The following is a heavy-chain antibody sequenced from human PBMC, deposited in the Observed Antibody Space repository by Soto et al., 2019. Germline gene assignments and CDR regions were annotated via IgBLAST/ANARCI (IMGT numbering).Heavy chain of an antibody. V-gene: IGHV4-30-4*01. Sequence: SETLSLTCTVSGGSISSGDYYWSWIRQPPGKGLEWIGYIYYSGSTYYNPSLKSRVTISVDTSKNQFSLKLSSVTAADTAVYYCARSLDRGYSYDYYFDYWGQGTLVTVSS. D-gene: IGHD5-18*01. J-gene: IGHJ4*02. CDR2: IYYSGST. CDR3: ARSLDRGYSYDYYFDY. CDR1: GGSISSGDYY.